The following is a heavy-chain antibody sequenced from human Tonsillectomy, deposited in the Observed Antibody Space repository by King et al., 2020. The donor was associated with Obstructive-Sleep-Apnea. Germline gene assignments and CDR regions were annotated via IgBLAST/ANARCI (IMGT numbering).Heavy chain of an antibody. Sequence: VQLQESGPGLVRPSQTLSLTCTVSGGSISSGSYYWSWIRQPPGKGLEWIGNIYYSGSTYYNPSLKSRVTISVDTSKNQFSLKVNSVTAADTAVYVCARNYGDYWGWFDPWGQGTLVTVSS. V-gene: IGHV4-30-4*01. D-gene: IGHD4-17*01. J-gene: IGHJ5*02. CDR1: GGSISSGSYY. CDR3: ARNYGDYWGWFDP. CDR2: IYYSGST.